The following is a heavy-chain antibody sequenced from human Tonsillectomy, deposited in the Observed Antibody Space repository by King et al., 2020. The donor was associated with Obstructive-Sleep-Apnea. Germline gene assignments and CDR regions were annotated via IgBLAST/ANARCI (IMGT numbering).Heavy chain of an antibody. CDR2: ISGSGGST. J-gene: IGHJ1*01. CDR3: AKSIPAAMIIYFQH. V-gene: IGHV3-23*04. Sequence: EVQLVESGGGLVQPGGSLRLSCAASGFTFISYVMSWVRQAPGKGLEWVSAISGSGGSTYYADSVKGRFTISIDNSKNPLYLQMNSLRAEDTAVYYCAKSIPAAMIIYFQHWGQGTLVTVSS. CDR1: GFTFISYV. D-gene: IGHD2-2*01.